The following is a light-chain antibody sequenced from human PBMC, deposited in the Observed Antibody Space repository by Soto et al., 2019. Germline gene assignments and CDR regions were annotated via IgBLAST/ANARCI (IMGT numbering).Light chain of an antibody. CDR2: EVS. J-gene: IGLJ3*02. V-gene: IGLV2-8*01. Sequence: QSALTQPPSASGSPGLSVTISCTGTSSDVGDYNYVSWYQQHPGKAPKLMIYEVSKRPSGVPDRFSGSKSGNTASLTVSGLQAEDEADYYCSSYAGSNNLGVFGGGTKLTVL. CDR1: SSDVGDYNY. CDR3: SSYAGSNNLGV.